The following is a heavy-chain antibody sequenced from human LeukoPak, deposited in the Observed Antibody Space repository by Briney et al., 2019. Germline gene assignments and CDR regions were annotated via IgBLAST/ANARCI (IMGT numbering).Heavy chain of an antibody. D-gene: IGHD3-3*02. CDR2: IYYSGST. V-gene: IGHV4-59*01. CDR1: GGSISRYY. J-gene: IGHJ1*01. CDR3: ARGLAFQH. Sequence: PSETLSLTCTVSGGSISRYYWSWIRQPPGKGLEWIGYIYYSGSTNYNPSLKSRVTISVDTSKNQFSLKLSSVTAADTAVYYCARGLAFQHWGQGTLVTVSS.